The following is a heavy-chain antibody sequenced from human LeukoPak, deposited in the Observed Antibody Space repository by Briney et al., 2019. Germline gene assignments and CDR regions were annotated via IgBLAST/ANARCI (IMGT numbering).Heavy chain of an antibody. CDR3: ARASHSSGLQH. D-gene: IGHD6-19*01. CDR2: IYHSGST. Sequence: PSETLSLTCAVYGGSFSGYYWSWIRQPPGKGLEWIGEIYHSGSTNYNPSLKSRVTISVDTSKNQFSLKLSSVTAADTAVYYCARASHSSGLQHWGQGTLVTVSS. V-gene: IGHV4-34*01. CDR1: GGSFSGYY. J-gene: IGHJ1*01.